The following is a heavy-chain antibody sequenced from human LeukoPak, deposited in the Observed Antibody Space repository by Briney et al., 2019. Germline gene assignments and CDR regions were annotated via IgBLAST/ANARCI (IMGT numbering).Heavy chain of an antibody. CDR3: ARDLTVTTLLPYYYGMEV. J-gene: IGHJ6*01. Sequence: ASVKLSCKASGYTFTSYYMHWVRQAPGQGLEWMGWINPNSGGTNYAQKFQGRVTMTRYTSISTAYMELSRLRSDDKAVYYCARDLTVTTLLPYYYGMEVWGQGPTVTVSS. D-gene: IGHD4-17*01. CDR1: GYTFTSYY. CDR2: INPNSGGT. V-gene: IGHV1-2*02.